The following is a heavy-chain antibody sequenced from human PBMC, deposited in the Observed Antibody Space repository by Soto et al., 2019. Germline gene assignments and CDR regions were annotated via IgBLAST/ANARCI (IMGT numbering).Heavy chain of an antibody. J-gene: IGHJ4*02. V-gene: IGHV3-23*01. D-gene: IGHD4-17*01. CDR1: GFTFSSYV. CDR3: AEDTGPYGAYEAFDS. Sequence: EVQLLESGGGLVQPGGSLRLSCAASGFTFSSYVVTWVRQAPGKGLEWVSTIDDSGGSTFYADSVKGRFTISRDNSKNTLDPQMNSLRAEDTAIYYCAEDTGPYGAYEAFDSWGQGTLVTVSS. CDR2: IDDSGGST.